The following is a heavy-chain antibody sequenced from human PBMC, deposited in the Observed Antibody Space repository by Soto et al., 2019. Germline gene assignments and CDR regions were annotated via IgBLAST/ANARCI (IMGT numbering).Heavy chain of an antibody. Sequence: EVQLLESGGGLVQPGGSLRLSCAASGVTFSTFAMNWVRQAPGKGLAWVSTISNTGGGTFYAASVKGRFTISRDNSKNTLYLQMHSLRADDSAMYFCAIGRHRTSGSNTWFDPWGRGTQVTVSS. CDR2: ISNTGGGT. CDR3: AIGRHRTSGSNTWFDP. J-gene: IGHJ5*02. V-gene: IGHV3-23*01. CDR1: GVTFSTFA. D-gene: IGHD3-22*01.